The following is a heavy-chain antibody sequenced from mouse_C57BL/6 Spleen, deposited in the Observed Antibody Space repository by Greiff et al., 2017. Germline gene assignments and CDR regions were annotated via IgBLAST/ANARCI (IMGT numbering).Heavy chain of an antibody. V-gene: IGHV1-42*01. J-gene: IGHJ3*01. D-gene: IGHD2-3*01. CDR1: GYSFTGYY. CDR3: ARDDGYYAY. Sequence: EVKLMESGPELVKPGASVKISCKASGYSFTGYYMNWVKQSPEKSLEWIGEINPSTGGTTYNQKFKAKAPLTVDKSSSTAYMQLKSLTSEDSAVYYCARDDGYYAYWGQGTLVTVSA. CDR2: INPSTGGT.